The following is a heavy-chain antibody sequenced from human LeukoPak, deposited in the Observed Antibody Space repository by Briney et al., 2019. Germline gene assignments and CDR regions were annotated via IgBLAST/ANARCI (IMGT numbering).Heavy chain of an antibody. CDR1: GGSISSYY. D-gene: IGHD2-15*01. Sequence: NSSETLSLTCTVSGGSISSYYWSWIRQPPGKGLEWIGYIYYSGSTNYNPSLKSRVTISVDTSKNQFSLKLSSVTAADTAVYYCAGVHDCSGGSCYPPLYYYYMDVWGKGTTVTISS. V-gene: IGHV4-59*01. J-gene: IGHJ6*03. CDR2: IYYSGST. CDR3: AGVHDCSGGSCYPPLYYYYMDV.